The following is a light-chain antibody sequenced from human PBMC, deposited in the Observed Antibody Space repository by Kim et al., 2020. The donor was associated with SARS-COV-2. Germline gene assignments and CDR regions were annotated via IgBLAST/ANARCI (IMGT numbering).Light chain of an antibody. Sequence: SYELTQPPSLSVAPGTTARITCGGNTIGSNSVHWYQQRPGQAPVVVIKYESDRTSGIPERFSGSKSGNTATLIITRVEAGDEADYYCQVWDSSSDHPTFGGGTKLTVL. J-gene: IGLJ2*01. V-gene: IGLV3-21*04. CDR3: QVWDSSSDHPT. CDR2: YES. CDR1: TIGSNS.